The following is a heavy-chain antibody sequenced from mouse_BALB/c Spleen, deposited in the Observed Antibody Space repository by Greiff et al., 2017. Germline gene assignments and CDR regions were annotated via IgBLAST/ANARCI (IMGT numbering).Heavy chain of an antibody. J-gene: IGHJ4*01. Sequence: VQVVESGPGLVAPSQSLSITCTVSGFSLTSYGVHWVRQPPGKGLEWLGVLWAGGSTNYNSALMSRLSISKDNSKSQVFLKMNSLQTDDTAMYYCARDEYGNYGNYYAMDYWGQGTSVTVSS. D-gene: IGHD2-10*02. CDR1: GFSLTSYG. CDR2: LWAGGST. V-gene: IGHV2-9*02. CDR3: ARDEYGNYGNYYAMDY.